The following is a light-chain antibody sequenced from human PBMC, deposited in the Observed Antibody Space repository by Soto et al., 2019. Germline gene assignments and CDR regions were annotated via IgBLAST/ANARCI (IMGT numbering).Light chain of an antibody. V-gene: IGKV1-5*03. CDR1: QSISSW. Sequence: DIQMTQSPSTLSASLGDRVTITCRASQSISSWLAWYQQKPGKAPKLLIYKASTLESGVHSRFSGSGSGTEFTLTISSLQPDDFATYYCQQYSSYSTFGQGTKLEIK. CDR3: QQYSSYST. CDR2: KAS. J-gene: IGKJ2*01.